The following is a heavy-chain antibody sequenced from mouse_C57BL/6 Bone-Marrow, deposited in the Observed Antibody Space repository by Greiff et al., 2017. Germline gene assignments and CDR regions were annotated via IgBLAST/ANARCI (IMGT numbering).Heavy chain of an antibody. CDR3: NTCYYGSSYNMDY. D-gene: IGHD1-1*01. CDR2: IDPANGDT. Sequence: EVQLQQSGAELVRPGASVKLSCTASGFNINGDYMPWVKQRPEQGLEWIGWIDPANGDTEYASKFQGKATITADTSSNTAYLQLSSLTSEDTAVCYCNTCYYGSSYNMDYWGQGTSVTVSS. CDR1: GFNINGDY. V-gene: IGHV14-4*01. J-gene: IGHJ4*01.